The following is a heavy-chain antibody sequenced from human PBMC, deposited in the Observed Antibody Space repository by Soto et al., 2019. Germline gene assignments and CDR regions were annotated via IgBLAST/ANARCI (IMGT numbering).Heavy chain of an antibody. J-gene: IGHJ4*02. CDR2: IYYSGST. CDR3: ARPGSSGWFYFDS. D-gene: IGHD6-13*01. CDR1: GGSISGDY. V-gene: IGHV4-59*05. Sequence: SETLSLTCTVSGGSISGDYWSWIRHPPGKGLEWIGSIYYSGSTYYNPSLKSRVTISVDTSKNHFSLKLTSVTAADTAVYYCARPGSSGWFYFDSWGQGSQVTVSS.